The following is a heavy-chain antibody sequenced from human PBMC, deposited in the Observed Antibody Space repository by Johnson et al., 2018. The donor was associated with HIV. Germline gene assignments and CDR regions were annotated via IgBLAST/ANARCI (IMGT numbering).Heavy chain of an antibody. V-gene: IGHV3-30-3*01. CDR1: GFTFNSYA. D-gene: IGHD2-2*01. J-gene: IGHJ3*01. CDR2: ISYDGSNK. Sequence: QVQLVESGGGVVQPGRSLRLSCAASGFTFNSYAMHWVRQAPGKGLEWVSVISYDGSNKYHADSVKGRFTISRDNSKNTLYLQMNRLRAEDTAVYYCARVRVKRVQSSSWYGGAFDLWGQGTMVTVSS. CDR3: ARVRVKRVQSSSWYGGAFDL.